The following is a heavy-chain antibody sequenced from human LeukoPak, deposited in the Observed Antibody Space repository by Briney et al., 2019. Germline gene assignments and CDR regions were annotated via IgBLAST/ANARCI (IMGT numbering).Heavy chain of an antibody. D-gene: IGHD6-13*01. Sequence: SETLSLTCTVSGGSISSYYWSWIRQPPGKGLEWIGYIYYSGSTNYNPSLKSRVTISVDASKNQFSLKLSSVTAADTAVYYCARDHVIGAAAAPRESQYYYYYGMDVWGQGTTVTVSS. CDR3: ARDHVIGAAAAPRESQYYYYYGMDV. J-gene: IGHJ6*02. CDR1: GGSISSYY. V-gene: IGHV4-59*01. CDR2: IYYSGST.